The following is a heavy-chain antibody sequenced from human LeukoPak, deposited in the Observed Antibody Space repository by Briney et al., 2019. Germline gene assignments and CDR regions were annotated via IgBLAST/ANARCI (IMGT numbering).Heavy chain of an antibody. CDR1: GYTFTSYA. Sequence: ASVTVSCTASGYTFTSYAMHWVRQAPGQRLEWMGWINAGNGNTKYSQKFQGRVTITRDTSASTAYMELSSLRSEDTAVYYCARSIAARPLDYWGQGTLVTVSS. J-gene: IGHJ4*02. V-gene: IGHV1-3*01. CDR3: ARSIAARPLDY. CDR2: INAGNGNT. D-gene: IGHD6-6*01.